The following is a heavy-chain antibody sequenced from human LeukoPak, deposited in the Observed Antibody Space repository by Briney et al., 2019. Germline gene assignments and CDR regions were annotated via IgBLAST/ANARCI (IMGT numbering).Heavy chain of an antibody. CDR1: GFTFSSYW. D-gene: IGHD3-9*01. Sequence: PGGSLRLSCAASGFTFSSYWMHWVRQAPGKGLVWVSRINSDGSSTSYADSVKGRFTISRDNAKNTLYLQMNSLRAEDTAIYYCARAPYDILTGYSGYFDYWGQGTLVTVSS. CDR3: ARAPYDILTGYSGYFDY. V-gene: IGHV3-74*01. J-gene: IGHJ4*02. CDR2: INSDGSST.